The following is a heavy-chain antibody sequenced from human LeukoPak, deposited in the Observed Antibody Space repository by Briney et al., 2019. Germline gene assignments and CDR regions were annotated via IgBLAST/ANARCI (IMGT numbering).Heavy chain of an antibody. CDR2: ISSSSSYI. D-gene: IGHD5-12*01. CDR1: GFSVSSNY. V-gene: IGHV3-21*01. Sequence: GGSLRLSCAASGFSVSSNYMNWVRQAPGKGLEWVSSISSSSSYIYYADSVKGRFTISRDNAKNSLYLQMNSLRAEDTAVYYCASGFRGYDMNWFDPWGQGTLVTVSS. J-gene: IGHJ5*02. CDR3: ASGFRGYDMNWFDP.